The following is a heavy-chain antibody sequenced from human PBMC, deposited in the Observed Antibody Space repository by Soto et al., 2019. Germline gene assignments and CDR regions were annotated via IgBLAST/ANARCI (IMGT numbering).Heavy chain of an antibody. D-gene: IGHD6-13*01. Sequence: SVKVSCKASGGTFSSYAISWVRQAPGQGLEWMGGIIPIFGTANYAQKFQGRVTITADESTSTAYMELSSLRSEDTAVYYCARFRRGYSRSWYDYWGQGTLVTVSS. CDR1: GGTFSSYA. CDR2: IIPIFGTA. V-gene: IGHV1-69*13. CDR3: ARFRRGYSRSWYDY. J-gene: IGHJ4*02.